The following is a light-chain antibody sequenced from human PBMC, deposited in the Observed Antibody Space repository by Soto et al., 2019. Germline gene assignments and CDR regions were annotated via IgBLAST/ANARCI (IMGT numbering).Light chain of an antibody. CDR2: KAS. CDR3: QQYDRYPVT. Sequence: DGQMTQSPSTLPASVGDRVTITCRASQSISSWLAWYQQKPGKAPKLLIYKASLLQSGVPSRFSGSGSGTEFTLTISSLQPEDFATYYCQQYDRYPVTFGGGTKV. CDR1: QSISSW. J-gene: IGKJ4*01. V-gene: IGKV1-5*03.